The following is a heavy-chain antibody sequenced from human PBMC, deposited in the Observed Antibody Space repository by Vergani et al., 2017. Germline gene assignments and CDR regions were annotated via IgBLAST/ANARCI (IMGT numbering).Heavy chain of an antibody. CDR3: ARALTTGSLYFQH. V-gene: IGHV3-11*06. Sequence: QVQLVESGGGLVKPGGSLRLSCAASGFTFSDYYMSWIRQAPGKGLGWVSYISSSSSYTNYADSVKGRFTISRDNSKNTLYLQMNSLRAEDTAVYYCARALTTGSLYFQHWGQGTLVTVSS. J-gene: IGHJ1*01. D-gene: IGHD2/OR15-2a*01. CDR2: ISSSSSYT. CDR1: GFTFSDYY.